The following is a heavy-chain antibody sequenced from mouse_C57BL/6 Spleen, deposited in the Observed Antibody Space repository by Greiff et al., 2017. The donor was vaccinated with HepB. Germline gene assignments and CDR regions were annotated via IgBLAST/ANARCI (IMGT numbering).Heavy chain of an antibody. CDR2: ISYDGSN. CDR1: GYSITSGYY. J-gene: IGHJ4*01. D-gene: IGHD1-1*01. Sequence: ESGPGLVKPSQSLSLTCSVTGYSITSGYYWNWIRQFPGNKLEWMGYISYDGSNNYNPSLKNRISITRDTSKNQFLLKLNSVTTEDTATYYCARDPNTALVEDYAMDDWGQGTSVTVSS. V-gene: IGHV3-6*01. CDR3: ARDPNTALVEDYAMDD.